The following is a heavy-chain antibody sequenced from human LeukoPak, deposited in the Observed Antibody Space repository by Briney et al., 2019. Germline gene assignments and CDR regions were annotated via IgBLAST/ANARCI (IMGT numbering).Heavy chain of an antibody. V-gene: IGHV3-30*03. Sequence: PGESLRLSCGASGFSFSTSWVTWVRQAPGKGLEWVAVISYDGSNKYYADSVKGRFTISRDNSKNTLYLQMNSLRAEDTAVYYCARKRGYSYGYGFDYWGQGTLVTVSS. CDR1: GFSFSTSW. D-gene: IGHD5-18*01. CDR2: ISYDGSNK. J-gene: IGHJ4*02. CDR3: ARKRGYSYGYGFDY.